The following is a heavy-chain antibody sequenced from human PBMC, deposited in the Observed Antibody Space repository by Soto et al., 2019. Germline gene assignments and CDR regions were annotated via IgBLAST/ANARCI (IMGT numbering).Heavy chain of an antibody. J-gene: IGHJ6*03. V-gene: IGHV3-11*01. Sequence: QEYLLESGGDLVKPGGSLRLSCAASGFSFSDYYMSWVRQAPGKGLEWILYIASSTGTIYYADSVKGRFTISSDSSNNSLYLQMKSLRVDDTAVYYCVRRRDYLDVWGKGTAVTVSS. CDR3: VRRRDYLDV. CDR2: IASSTGTI. CDR1: GFSFSDYY.